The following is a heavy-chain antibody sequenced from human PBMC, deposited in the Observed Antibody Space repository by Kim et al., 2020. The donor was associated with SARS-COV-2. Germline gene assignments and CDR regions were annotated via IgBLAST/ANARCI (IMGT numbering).Heavy chain of an antibody. CDR3: ARQLHNGDPNWFDP. D-gene: IGHD4-17*01. CDR2: IYYSGST. J-gene: IGHJ5*02. Sequence: SETLSLTCTVSGGSISSSSYYWGWIRQPPGKGLEWIGSIYYSGSTYYNPSLKRGVTISVDTSKNQFSLKLSSVTAADTAVYYCARQLHNGDPNWFDPWGQGPLVTVSS. CDR1: GGSISSSSYY. V-gene: IGHV4-39*01.